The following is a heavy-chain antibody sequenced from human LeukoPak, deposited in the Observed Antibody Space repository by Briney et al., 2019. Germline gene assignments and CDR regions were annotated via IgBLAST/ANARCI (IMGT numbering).Heavy chain of an antibody. V-gene: IGHV1-69*06. CDR3: AREGVPATIYMYY. Sequence: ASVKVSCKASGGTFSSYAISWVRQAPGQGLEWMGGIIPTFGTANYAQKFQGRVTITADKSTSTAYMELSSLRSDDTAVYYCAREGVPATIYMYYWGQGTLVTVSS. J-gene: IGHJ4*02. CDR2: IIPTFGTA. CDR1: GGTFSSYA. D-gene: IGHD2-2*01.